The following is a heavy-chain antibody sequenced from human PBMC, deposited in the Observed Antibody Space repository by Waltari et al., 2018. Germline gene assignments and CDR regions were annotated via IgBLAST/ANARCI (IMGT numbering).Heavy chain of an antibody. Sequence: QVQLVQSGAEVKKPGSSVKVSCKASGGTFSSYTISWVRQAPGQGLEWMGRIIPILGIANYAQKFQGRVTITADKSTSTAYMELSSLRSEDTAVYYCARDRGGDWYFDLWGRGTLVTVSS. D-gene: IGHD5-12*01. CDR2: IIPILGIA. J-gene: IGHJ2*01. CDR1: GGTFSSYT. V-gene: IGHV1-69*08. CDR3: ARDRGGDWYFDL.